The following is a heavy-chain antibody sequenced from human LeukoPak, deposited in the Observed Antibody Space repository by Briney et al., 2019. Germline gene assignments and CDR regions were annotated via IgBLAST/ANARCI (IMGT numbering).Heavy chain of an antibody. V-gene: IGHV4-59*01. CDR1: GGSISSYY. CDR2: IYYSGST. J-gene: IGHJ4*02. CDR3: AGAKRGYSGYGDY. Sequence: PSETLSLTCTASGGSISSYYWSWIRQPPGKGLEWIGYIYYSGSTNYNPSLKSRVTISVDTSKNQFSLKLTSVTAADTAVYYCAGAKRGYSGYGDYWGQGTLVTVSS. D-gene: IGHD5-12*01.